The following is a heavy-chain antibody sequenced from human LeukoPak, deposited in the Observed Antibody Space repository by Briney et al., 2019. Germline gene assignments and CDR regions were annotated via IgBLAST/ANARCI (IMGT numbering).Heavy chain of an antibody. D-gene: IGHD5-18*01. V-gene: IGHV3-23*01. CDR3: AKNVGYSYAADFDY. Sequence: PGGSLRLSCAASGFTFSSYAMSWVRQAPGKGLEWVSAISGSSGSTYYADSVKGRFTISRDNSKNTLYLQMNSLRAEDTAVYYCAKNVGYSYAADFDYWGQGTLVTVSS. CDR2: ISGSSGST. CDR1: GFTFSSYA. J-gene: IGHJ4*02.